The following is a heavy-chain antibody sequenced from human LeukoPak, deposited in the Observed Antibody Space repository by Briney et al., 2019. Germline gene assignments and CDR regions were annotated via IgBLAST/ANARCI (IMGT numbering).Heavy chain of an antibody. CDR1: GFTFSSYA. D-gene: IGHD3-22*01. CDR3: AKDRKYYDSSGSTIFQH. V-gene: IGHV3-23*01. Sequence: GGSLRLSCAASGFTFSSYAMSWVRQAPGKGPEWVSAISGSGGSTYYADSVKGRFTISRDNSKNTLYLQMNSLRAEDTAVYYCAKDRKYYDSSGSTIFQHWGQGTLVTVSS. J-gene: IGHJ1*01. CDR2: ISGSGGST.